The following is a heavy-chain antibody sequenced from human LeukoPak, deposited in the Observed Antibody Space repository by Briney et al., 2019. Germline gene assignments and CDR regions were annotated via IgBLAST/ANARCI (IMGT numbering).Heavy chain of an antibody. V-gene: IGHV3-7*01. J-gene: IGHJ4*02. CDR3: ARDRIYCSSTSCYFFDY. CDR2: IKQDGSEK. Sequence: GGSLRLSCAASGFTFSSYWMSWVRQAPGKGLEWVANIKQDGSEKYYVDSVKGRFTISRDNAKNSLYLKMNSLRAEDTAVYYCARDRIYCSSTSCYFFDYWGQGTLVTVSS. D-gene: IGHD2-2*01. CDR1: GFTFSSYW.